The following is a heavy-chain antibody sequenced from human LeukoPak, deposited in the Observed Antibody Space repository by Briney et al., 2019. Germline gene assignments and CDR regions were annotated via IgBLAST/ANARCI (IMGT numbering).Heavy chain of an antibody. CDR2: IHYSGTT. CDR3: ARFGTSSSRFFDQ. Sequence: SETLSLTCTVSGGSISAYYWSWIRQPPGKGLEWIGYIHYSGTTNYYPSLKSRVTIALDTSKNQFSLKLNSVTAADTAVYYCARFGTSSSRFFDQWDQAILLTVSS. J-gene: IGHJ4*02. D-gene: IGHD6-6*01. V-gene: IGHV4-59*01. CDR1: GGSISAYY.